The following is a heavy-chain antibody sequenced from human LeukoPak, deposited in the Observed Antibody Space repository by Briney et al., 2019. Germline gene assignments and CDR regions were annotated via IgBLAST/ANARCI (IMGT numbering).Heavy chain of an antibody. V-gene: IGHV4-4*07. CDR2: IHTSGST. CDR3: ARDFCSSTSCSTFDY. D-gene: IGHD2-2*01. CDR1: GGSISGYY. Sequence: PSETLSLTCTVSGGSISGYYWSWIRQPAKKGLEWIGRIHTSGSTNNNPPLKSRVTMSVDTSKNQFSLNLISVTAADTAVYYCARDFCSSTSCSTFDYWGQGTLVTVSS. J-gene: IGHJ4*02.